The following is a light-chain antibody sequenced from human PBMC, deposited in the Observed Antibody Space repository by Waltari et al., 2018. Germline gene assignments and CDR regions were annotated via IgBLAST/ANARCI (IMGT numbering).Light chain of an antibody. Sequence: QSALTQPPSASGSPGQSVTISCTGTSSDVGGYEYVSWYQQHPGKAPKLMIYEVSKRPSGRPDRFSGSKSGNMASLTVSGLQPGDEADYYCSSYAGSNDLVFGGGTKLTVL. CDR3: SSYAGSNDLV. CDR2: EVS. CDR1: SSDVGGYEY. V-gene: IGLV2-8*01. J-gene: IGLJ3*02.